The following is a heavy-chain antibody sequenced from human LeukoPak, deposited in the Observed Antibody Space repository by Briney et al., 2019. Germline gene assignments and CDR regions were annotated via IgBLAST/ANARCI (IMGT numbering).Heavy chain of an antibody. Sequence: GGSLRLSCAASGFTFSSYGIHWVRQAPGKGLGWLAVINSDGRNKYYADSVKGRFTISRDNSKNTLYLQMNSLRAEDTAVYYCAKGMFMTTAETVADYGMDVWGQGTTVTVSS. V-gene: IGHV3-30*18. CDR3: AKGMFMTTAETVADYGMDV. CDR2: INSDGRNK. D-gene: IGHD4-17*01. J-gene: IGHJ6*02. CDR1: GFTFSSYG.